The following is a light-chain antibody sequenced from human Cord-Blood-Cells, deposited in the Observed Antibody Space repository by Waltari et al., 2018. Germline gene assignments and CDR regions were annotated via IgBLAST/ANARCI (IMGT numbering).Light chain of an antibody. Sequence: DIQMPHSPSSLSASVGDSVTITCRASQSISSYLNWYQQKPGKAPKLLIYAASSLQSGVPSRFSGSGSGTDFTLTISSLQPEDFATYYCQQSYSTPPTFGQGTKVEIK. CDR2: AAS. CDR3: QQSYSTPPT. V-gene: IGKV1-39*01. J-gene: IGKJ1*01. CDR1: QSISSY.